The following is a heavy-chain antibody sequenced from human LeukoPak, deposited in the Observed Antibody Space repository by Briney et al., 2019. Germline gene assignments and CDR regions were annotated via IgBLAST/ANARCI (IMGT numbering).Heavy chain of an antibody. Sequence: SETLSLTCTVSGGSVSSYFWSWIRQPPGKGLEWIGYISYRGSTNYNPSLKSRATISVDTSKRQVSLRLSSATAADTAVYYCARGGSGTYYHYWGQGTLVTVSS. CDR3: ARGGSGTYYHY. J-gene: IGHJ4*02. V-gene: IGHV4-59*02. CDR2: ISYRGST. D-gene: IGHD1-26*01. CDR1: GGSVSSYF.